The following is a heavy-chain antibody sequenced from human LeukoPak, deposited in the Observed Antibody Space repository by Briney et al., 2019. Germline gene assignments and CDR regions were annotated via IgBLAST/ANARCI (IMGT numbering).Heavy chain of an antibody. D-gene: IGHD1-1*01. CDR3: ARAQLGFDF. J-gene: IGHJ4*02. CDR2: ISYDGSNK. Sequence: GGSLRLSCAASGFTFSSYAMHWVRQAPGKGLEWVAVISYDGSNKFYADAVKGRFTISRDNSKNTLYLQMNSLRDEDTAVFYCARAQLGFDFWGQGTLVTVSS. V-gene: IGHV3-30*04. CDR1: GFTFSSYA.